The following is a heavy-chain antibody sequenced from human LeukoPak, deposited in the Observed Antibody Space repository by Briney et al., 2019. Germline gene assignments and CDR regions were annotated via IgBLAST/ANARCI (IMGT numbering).Heavy chain of an antibody. V-gene: IGHV1-69*01. Sequence: SVKVSCKASGGTFSSYAISLVRQAPGQGLEWMGGIIPIFGTANYAQKFQGRVTITADESTSTAYMELSSLRFEDTAVYYCATPRYSSGWSGGSYGMDVWGKGTTVTVSS. D-gene: IGHD6-19*01. J-gene: IGHJ6*04. CDR1: GGTFSSYA. CDR2: IIPIFGTA. CDR3: ATPRYSSGWSGGSYGMDV.